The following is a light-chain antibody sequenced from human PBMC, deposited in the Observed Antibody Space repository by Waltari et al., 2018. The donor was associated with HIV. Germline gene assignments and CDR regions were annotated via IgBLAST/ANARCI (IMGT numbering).Light chain of an antibody. CDR2: DVT. CDR3: SSYAGSNNLI. Sequence: QSALTQPLSASGSPGQSVTIHCNGTSSDVGGYDYVSWYQQHPGKAPKLMLYDVTKRPSGVPDRFSGSKSGSTASLTVSGLQAEDEADYYCSSYAGSNNLIFGGGTKLTVL. J-gene: IGLJ2*01. CDR1: SSDVGGYDY. V-gene: IGLV2-8*01.